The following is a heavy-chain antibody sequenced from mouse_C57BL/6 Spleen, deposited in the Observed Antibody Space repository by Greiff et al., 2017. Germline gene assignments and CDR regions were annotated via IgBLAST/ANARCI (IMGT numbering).Heavy chain of an antibody. V-gene: IGHV1-53*01. J-gene: IGHJ3*01. D-gene: IGHD2-3*01. CDR3: EREWLLRLTWFAY. CDR1: GYTFTSYW. CDR2: INPSNGGT. Sequence: VQLQQPGTELVKPGASVKLSCKASGYTFTSYWMHWVKQRPGQGLEWIGNINPSNGGTNYNEKFKSKATLTVDKSSSTAYMQLSSLTSEDSAVYYCEREWLLRLTWFAYWGQGTLVTVSA.